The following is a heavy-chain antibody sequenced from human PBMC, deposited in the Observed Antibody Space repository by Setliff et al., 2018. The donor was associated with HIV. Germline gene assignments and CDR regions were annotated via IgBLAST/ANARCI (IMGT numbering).Heavy chain of an antibody. CDR2: INPSGGTT. V-gene: IGHV1-46*01. CDR1: GYTFTRYY. D-gene: IGHD6-13*01. CDR3: ARVSSSWTGGYFDL. J-gene: IGHJ2*01. Sequence: GASVKVSCKASGYTFTRYYMHWVRQAPGQGLEWMGIINPSGGTTSYAQHFQDRVTMTRDTSTSTDYMELSSLRSDDTAVYYCARVSSSWTGGYFDLWGRGTLVTVS.